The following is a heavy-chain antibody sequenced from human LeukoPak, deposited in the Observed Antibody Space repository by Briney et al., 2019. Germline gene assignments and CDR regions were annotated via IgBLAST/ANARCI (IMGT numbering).Heavy chain of an antibody. CDR1: GFTFDDFV. CDR2: ISWDGGTT. Sequence: GGSLRLSCAASGFTFDDFVMHWVRQAPGKGLEWVSLISWDGGTTYYADSVKGRFTISRDNSINSLYLQLNSLRPEDTALYYCAKDITLAGSAIDSWGQGTLVTVSS. J-gene: IGHJ4*02. D-gene: IGHD6-19*01. V-gene: IGHV3-43D*03. CDR3: AKDITLAGSAIDS.